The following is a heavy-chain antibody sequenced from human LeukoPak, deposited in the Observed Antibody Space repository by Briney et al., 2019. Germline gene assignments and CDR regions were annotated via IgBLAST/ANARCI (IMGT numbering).Heavy chain of an antibody. V-gene: IGHV3-21*04. J-gene: IGHJ4*02. Sequence: PGGSLRLSCAASGFTFSSYSMNWVRQAPGKGLEWVSSISSSSSYIYYADSVKGRFTISRDNAKNSLYLQMNSLRAEDTALYYCAKLAAAGNFDYWGQGTLVTVSS. CDR1: GFTFSSYS. D-gene: IGHD6-13*01. CDR2: ISSSSSYI. CDR3: AKLAAAGNFDY.